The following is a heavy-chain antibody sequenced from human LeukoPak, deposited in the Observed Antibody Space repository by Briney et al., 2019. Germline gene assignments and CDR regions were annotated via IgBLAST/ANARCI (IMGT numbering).Heavy chain of an antibody. D-gene: IGHD3-3*01. V-gene: IGHV3-21*01. Sequence: GGSLRLSCAASGFTFSSYSMNWVRQAPGKGLEWVSSISSSSSYIYYADSAKGRFTISRDNAKNSLYLQMNSLRAEDTAVYYCARDFVFGTPLTGDAFDIWGQGTMVTVSS. J-gene: IGHJ3*02. CDR2: ISSSSSYI. CDR1: GFTFSSYS. CDR3: ARDFVFGTPLTGDAFDI.